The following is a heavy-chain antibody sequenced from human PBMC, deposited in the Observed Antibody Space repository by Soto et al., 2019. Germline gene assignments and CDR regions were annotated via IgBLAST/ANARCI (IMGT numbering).Heavy chain of an antibody. CDR1: GFTFSSYA. CDR2: ISGSGGST. D-gene: IGHD7-27*01. CDR3: GMGIRRGAFDY. J-gene: IGHJ4*02. V-gene: IGHV3-23*01. Sequence: GGSLRLSCAASGFTFSSYAMSWVRQAPGKGLEWVSAISGSGGSTYYADSVEGRFTISRDNSKNTLYLKMNSVKAEAAALDYCGMGIRRGAFDYWGQGTLVTVSS.